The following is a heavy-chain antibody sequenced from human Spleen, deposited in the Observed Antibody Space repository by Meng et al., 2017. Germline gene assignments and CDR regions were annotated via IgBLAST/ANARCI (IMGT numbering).Heavy chain of an antibody. Sequence: SETLSLTCAVYGGSFSGYYWSWIRQPPGKGLEWIGEINYSGSTNYNPSLRSRVTISVDTSKKQSSLKLSSVTAADTAVYYCGLSAYDILTGYTTEYFQHWGQGTLVTVSS. CDR2: INYSGST. CDR1: GGSFSGYY. CDR3: GLSAYDILTGYTTEYFQH. J-gene: IGHJ1*01. D-gene: IGHD3-9*01. V-gene: IGHV4-34*01.